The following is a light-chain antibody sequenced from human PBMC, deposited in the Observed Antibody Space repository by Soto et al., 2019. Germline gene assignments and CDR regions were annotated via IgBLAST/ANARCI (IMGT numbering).Light chain of an antibody. CDR1: KSIDNF. CDR2: DAS. CDR3: QQYHTYPYT. V-gene: IGKV1-5*01. J-gene: IGKJ2*01. Sequence: DIQMTQSPSILSASVGDRVSITCRASKSIDNFLAWYRQKPGKAPDLLIYDASSLQDGVPSRFSGSGSGTEFTLIFSSLQPADFATYYCQQYHTYPYTFGQGTKLEIK.